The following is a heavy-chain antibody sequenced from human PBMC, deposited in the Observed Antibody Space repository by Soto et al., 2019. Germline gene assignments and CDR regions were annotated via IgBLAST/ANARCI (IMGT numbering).Heavy chain of an antibody. CDR3: ARRSVDIAYYYYGMDV. CDR2: IYPGDSDT. V-gene: IGHV5-51*01. D-gene: IGHD5-12*01. J-gene: IGHJ6*02. CDR1: GYSFASHW. Sequence: PGESLKISCKGSGYSFASHWVAWVRQMPEKGLEWIGTIYPGDSDTKYSSAFRGHVTISADTSVSTAYLQWRSLEATDSAMYYCARRSVDIAYYYYGMDVWGQGTTVTVSS.